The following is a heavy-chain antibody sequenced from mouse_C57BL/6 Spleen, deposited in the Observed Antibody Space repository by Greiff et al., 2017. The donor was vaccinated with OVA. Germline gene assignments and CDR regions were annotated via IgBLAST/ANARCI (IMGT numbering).Heavy chain of an antibody. V-gene: IGHV2-2*01. CDR2: IWSGGST. CDR3: ARTDYYYGSRKDYAMDY. CDR1: GFSLTSYG. Sequence: VQGVESGPGLVQPSQSLSITCTVSGFSLTSYGVHWVRQSPGKGLEWLGVIWSGGSTDYNAAFISRLSISKDNSKSQVFFKMNSLQADDTAIYYCARTDYYYGSRKDYAMDYWGQGTSVTVSS. J-gene: IGHJ4*01. D-gene: IGHD1-1*01.